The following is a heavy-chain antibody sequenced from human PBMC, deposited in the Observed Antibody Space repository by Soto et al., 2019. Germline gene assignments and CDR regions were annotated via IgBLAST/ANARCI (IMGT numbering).Heavy chain of an antibody. CDR2: MSPNSGNA. J-gene: IGHJ4*02. Sequence: QVQLVQSGAEVKKPGASVKVSCKASGFTFTTYDIHWVRQATGQGLEWMGWMSPNSGNAGYAQKFQGRVTMTRNTSISTAYMGLSSLTSEGTALYYCTRRKERSGPHYFDYWGQGSLVTVSS. CDR3: TRRKERSGPHYFDY. CDR1: GFTFTTYD. D-gene: IGHD6-25*01. V-gene: IGHV1-8*01.